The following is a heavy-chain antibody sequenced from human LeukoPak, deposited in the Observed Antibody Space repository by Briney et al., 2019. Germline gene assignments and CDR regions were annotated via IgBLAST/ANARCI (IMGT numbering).Heavy chain of an antibody. CDR3: AKTMTGYVWGSPNY. CDR1: GFTFSSYG. CDR2: ISYDGSNK. J-gene: IGHJ4*02. Sequence: PRRSLRLSCAASGFTFSSYGMHWVRQAPGKGLEWVAVISYDGSNKYYADSVKGRFTISRDNSKNTLYPQMNSLRAEDTAVYYCAKTMTGYVWGSPNYWGQGTLVTVSS. D-gene: IGHD3-16*01. V-gene: IGHV3-30*18.